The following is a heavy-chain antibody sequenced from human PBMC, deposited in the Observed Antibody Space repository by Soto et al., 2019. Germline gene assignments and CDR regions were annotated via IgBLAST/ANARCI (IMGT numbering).Heavy chain of an antibody. CDR3: ARGPVAAAGFWSGFYTFDY. J-gene: IGHJ4*02. D-gene: IGHD3-3*01. CDR1: GGSITSGGHC. Sequence: KTSETLSLTCTVSGGSITSGGHCWSWIRQHPGKGLEWIGCIDYSGNSYYIPSLKSRITILVDTSKNQFSLKLSSVTAADTAVYYCARGPVAAAGFWSGFYTFDYWGQGALVTVSS. CDR2: IDYSGNS. V-gene: IGHV4-31*03.